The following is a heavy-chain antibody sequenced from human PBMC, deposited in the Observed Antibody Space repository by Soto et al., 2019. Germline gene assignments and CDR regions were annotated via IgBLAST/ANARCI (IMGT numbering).Heavy chain of an antibody. CDR1: GYTFTSYY. V-gene: IGHV1-46*03. D-gene: IGHD4-17*01. J-gene: IGHJ6*03. CDR2: INPSGGST. CDR3: ARDGGGGDYLNYYYYYMDV. Sequence: GASVKVSCKASGYTFTSYYMHWVRQAPGQGLEWMGIINPSGGSTSYAQKFQGRVTMTRDTSTSTVYMELSSLRSEDTAVYYCARDGGGGDYLNYYYYYMDVWGKGTTVTVSS.